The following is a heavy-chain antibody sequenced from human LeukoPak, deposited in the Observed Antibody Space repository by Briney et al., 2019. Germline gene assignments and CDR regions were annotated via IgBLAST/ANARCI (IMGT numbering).Heavy chain of an antibody. CDR1: GYTFTGYY. J-gene: IGHJ5*02. CDR2: INPNSGGT. V-gene: IGHV1-2*02. Sequence: GASVKVSCKASGYTFTGYYMHWVRQAPGQGLEWMGWINPNSGGTNYAQKFQGRVTMTRDTSISTAYMELSRLRSDDTAVYYCARRVAELWFGSRRFDPWGQGTLVTVSS. D-gene: IGHD3-10*01. CDR3: ARRVAELWFGSRRFDP.